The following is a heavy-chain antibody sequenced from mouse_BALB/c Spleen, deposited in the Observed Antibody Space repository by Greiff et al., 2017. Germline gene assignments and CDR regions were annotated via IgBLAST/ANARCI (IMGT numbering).Heavy chain of an antibody. CDR2: ISSGSSTI. CDR1: GFTFSSFG. Sequence: DVHLVESGGGLVQPGGSRKLSCAASGFTFSSFGMHWVRQAPEKGLEWVAYISSGSSTIYYADTVKGRFTISRDNPKNTLFLQMTSLRSEDTAMYYCARGDRYGAMDYWGQGTSVTVSS. J-gene: IGHJ4*01. CDR3: ARGDRYGAMDY. D-gene: IGHD2-14*01. V-gene: IGHV5-17*02.